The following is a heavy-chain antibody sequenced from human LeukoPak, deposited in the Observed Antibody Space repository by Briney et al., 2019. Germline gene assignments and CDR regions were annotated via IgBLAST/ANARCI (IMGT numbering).Heavy chain of an antibody. CDR3: ARGKRGGNYDILTGYYND. Sequence: SETLSLTCAVYGGSFSGYYWSWIRQPPGKGLEWIGEINHSGSTNYNPSLKSRVTISVDTSKNQFSLKLSSVTAADTAVYYCARGKRGGNYDILTGYYNDWGQGTLVTVSS. CDR2: INHSGST. J-gene: IGHJ4*02. V-gene: IGHV4-34*01. CDR1: GGSFSGYY. D-gene: IGHD3-9*01.